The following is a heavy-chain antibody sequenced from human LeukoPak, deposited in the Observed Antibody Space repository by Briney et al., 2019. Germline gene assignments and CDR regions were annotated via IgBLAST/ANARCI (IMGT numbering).Heavy chain of an antibody. J-gene: IGHJ4*02. D-gene: IGHD2-2*01. V-gene: IGHV1-69*13. Sequence: SVKVSCKASGGTFSSYAISWVRQAPGQGLEWMGGIIPIFGTANYAQKFQGRVTITADESTSTAYMELSSLRSEDTAVYYCARGLGCSSTSCYGPYYFDYWGQGTLVTVSS. CDR1: GGTFSSYA. CDR2: IIPIFGTA. CDR3: ARGLGCSSTSCYGPYYFDY.